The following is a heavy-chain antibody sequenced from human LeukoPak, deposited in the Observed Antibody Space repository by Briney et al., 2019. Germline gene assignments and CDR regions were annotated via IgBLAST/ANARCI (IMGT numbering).Heavy chain of an antibody. CDR2: ISVSGT. J-gene: IGHJ6*03. CDR1: GFRIGGYS. V-gene: IGHV3-48*04. D-gene: IGHD2-21*01. CDR3: ARIRGSTLPISYMDV. Sequence: GGSLRLSCTASGFRIGGYSIHWVRQAPGKGLEWLSYISVSGTIHADSVMGRVTVSRDNAKNSLYLQMNSLRAEDTAVYYCARIRGSTLPISYMDVWGKGTTVTVSS.